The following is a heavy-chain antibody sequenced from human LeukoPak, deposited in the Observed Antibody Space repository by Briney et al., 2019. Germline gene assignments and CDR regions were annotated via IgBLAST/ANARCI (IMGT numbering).Heavy chain of an antibody. Sequence: SETLSLTCTVSGYSISSGNYWGWIRQSPGKGLEWIGTIYHSGSTYYNPSLKSRVTISVDTSKNQISLRLSSVTAADTAIYYCARVDFWSGFWFDPWGQGTLVTVSS. V-gene: IGHV4-38-2*02. J-gene: IGHJ5*02. CDR1: GYSISSGNY. CDR2: IYHSGST. CDR3: ARVDFWSGFWFDP. D-gene: IGHD3-3*01.